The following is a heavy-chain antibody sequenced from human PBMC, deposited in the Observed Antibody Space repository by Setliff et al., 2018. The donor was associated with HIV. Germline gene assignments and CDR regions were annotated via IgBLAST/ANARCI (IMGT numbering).Heavy chain of an antibody. Sequence: GGSLRLSCAASGFTFSSYEMNWVRQAPGKGLEWVSYISSSGSTKYYADSVKGRFTISRDNAKKSLYLQMNSLRAEDTALYYCAKLTRYDSTWYDAEYCQQWGQGTLVTVSS. D-gene: IGHD6-13*01. CDR2: ISSSGSTK. CDR3: AKLTRYDSTWYDAEYCQQ. V-gene: IGHV3-48*03. CDR1: GFTFSSYE. J-gene: IGHJ1*01.